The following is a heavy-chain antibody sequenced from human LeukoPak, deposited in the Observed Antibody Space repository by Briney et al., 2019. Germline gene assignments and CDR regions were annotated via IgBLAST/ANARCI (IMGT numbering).Heavy chain of an antibody. Sequence: GGSLRLSRAASGFTVSNNYMGWVRQAPGKGLEWVSVIYSYGFTSYADSVKGRFTISRDNSKNTLYLQMNSLRAEDTAVYYCYGIRLGDGFQIWGQRTMVIVSS. CDR1: GFTVSNNY. D-gene: IGHD3-16*01. CDR2: IYSYGFT. V-gene: IGHV3-53*01. CDR3: YGIRLGDGFQI. J-gene: IGHJ3*02.